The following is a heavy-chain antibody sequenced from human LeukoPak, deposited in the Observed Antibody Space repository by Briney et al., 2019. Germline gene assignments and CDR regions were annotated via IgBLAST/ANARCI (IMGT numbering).Heavy chain of an antibody. CDR1: GGSTSNYY. CDR2: IYYSGNT. CDR3: ARVRYCSTNRCYDREFDN. J-gene: IGHJ4*02. Sequence: SETLSLTCTVSGGSTSNYYWSWIRQPPGKGLEWIGYIYYSGNTNYNPSLKSRVTISVDTSKNQFSLKLNSVTAADAAVYYCARVRYCSTNRCYDREFDNWGQGTLVTVSS. D-gene: IGHD2-2*01. V-gene: IGHV4-59*01.